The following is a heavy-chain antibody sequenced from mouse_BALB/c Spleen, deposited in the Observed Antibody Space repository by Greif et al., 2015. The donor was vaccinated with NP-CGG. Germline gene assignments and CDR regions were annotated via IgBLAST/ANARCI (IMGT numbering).Heavy chain of an antibody. CDR1: GFTFSDYG. CDR2: IRNLAYSI. CDR3: ARDYYGSSYWYFDV. J-gene: IGHJ1*01. V-gene: IGHV5-15*02. Sequence: EVKLAESGGGLVQPGGSRKLSCAASGFTFSDYGMAWVRQAPGKGPEWVAFIRNLAYSIYYADTVTGRFTISRENAKNTLYLEMSSLRAEDTAMYYCARDYYGSSYWYFDVWGAGTTVPVAS. D-gene: IGHD1-1*01.